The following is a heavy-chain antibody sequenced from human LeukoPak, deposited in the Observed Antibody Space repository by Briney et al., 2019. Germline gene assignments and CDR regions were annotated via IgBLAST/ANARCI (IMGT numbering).Heavy chain of an antibody. J-gene: IGHJ3*02. CDR1: GFTFSSYS. D-gene: IGHD2-2*01. CDR3: ARDVYCSSTSCSMTDAFDI. V-gene: IGHV3-48*01. CDR2: ISSSSSTI. Sequence: GGSLRLSCAASGFTFSSYSMNWVRQAPGKGLEWVSYISSSSSTIYYADSVKGRFTISRDNAKNSLYLQMNSLRAEDTAVYYCARDVYCSSTSCSMTDAFDIWGQGTMVTVSS.